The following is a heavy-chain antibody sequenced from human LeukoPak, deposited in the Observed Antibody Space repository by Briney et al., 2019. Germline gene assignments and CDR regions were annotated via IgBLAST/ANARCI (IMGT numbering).Heavy chain of an antibody. Sequence: PSETLSLTCTVSGGSISSYYWSWIRQPPGKGLEWIGYIYYSGSTNYNPSLKSRVTMSVDTSKNQFSLKLSSVTAADTAVYYCARVAYGLDYWGQGTLVTVSS. V-gene: IGHV4-59*01. J-gene: IGHJ4*02. CDR2: IYYSGST. CDR1: GGSISSYY. D-gene: IGHD3/OR15-3a*01. CDR3: ARVAYGLDY.